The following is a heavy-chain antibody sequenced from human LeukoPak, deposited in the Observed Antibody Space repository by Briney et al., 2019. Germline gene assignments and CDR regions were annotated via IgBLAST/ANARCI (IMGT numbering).Heavy chain of an antibody. Sequence: GGSLRLSCAASGFTFSNAWMTWVRQAPGKGLEGVGRIKSNADGGTADYAAPVNARFIISRDDSKNTLYLHMDSLKTEDTAVYYCTTQIGDYWGQGTLVTVSS. CDR3: TTQIGDY. CDR2: IKSNADGGTA. J-gene: IGHJ4*02. CDR1: GFTFSNAW. V-gene: IGHV3-15*01. D-gene: IGHD3-10*01.